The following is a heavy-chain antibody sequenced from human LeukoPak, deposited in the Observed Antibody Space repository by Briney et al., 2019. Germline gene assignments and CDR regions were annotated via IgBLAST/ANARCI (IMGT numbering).Heavy chain of an antibody. CDR1: GFTFSSYA. J-gene: IGHJ4*02. Sequence: QSGGSLRLSCAASGFTFSSYAMSWVRQAPGKGLEWVSGISGSGGSTYYADSVKGRFTISRDNSKNTLYLQMNSLRAEDTAVYYCAKEGYCGGDCYREFDYWGQGTLVTVSS. CDR2: ISGSGGST. V-gene: IGHV3-23*01. CDR3: AKEGYCGGDCYREFDY. D-gene: IGHD2-21*02.